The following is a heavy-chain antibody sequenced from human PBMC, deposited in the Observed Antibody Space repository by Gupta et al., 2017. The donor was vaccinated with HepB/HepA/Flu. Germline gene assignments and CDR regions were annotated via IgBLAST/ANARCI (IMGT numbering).Heavy chain of an antibody. V-gene: IGHV3-23*01. D-gene: IGHD5-24*01. CDR2: VTGSGTDQ. Sequence: EVSLMQSGGGLAQTGESLRLSCTASGLTFKDFAMNRVRQAPGKGLEWVSTVTGSGTDQFYAYSVKGRFSISRDNSANALYVQMDRLRVQASAIYDGAKEDMKRENGSFNPWGEGSL. CDR1: GLTFKDFA. CDR3: AKEDMKRENGSFNP. J-gene: IGHJ5*02.